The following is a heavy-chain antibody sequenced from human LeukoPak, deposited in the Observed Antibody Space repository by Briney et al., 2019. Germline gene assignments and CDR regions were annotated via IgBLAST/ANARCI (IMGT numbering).Heavy chain of an antibody. D-gene: IGHD5-18*01. V-gene: IGHV4-39*02. J-gene: IGHJ4*02. CDR1: GGSISSSSYY. Sequence: SSETLSLTCTVSGGSISSSSYYWGWIRQPPGKGLEWIGSIYYGGNTYYNPSLKSRVTISVDTSKNYFSLRLSSVTAADTAVYYCARENNYGYNRFDYWGQGTLVTVSS. CDR3: ARENNYGYNRFDY. CDR2: IYYGGNT.